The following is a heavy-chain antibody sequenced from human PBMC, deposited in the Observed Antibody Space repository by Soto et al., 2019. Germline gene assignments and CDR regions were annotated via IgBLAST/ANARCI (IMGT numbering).Heavy chain of an antibody. V-gene: IGHV4-59*08. CDR1: DGSLSPNY. CDR2: IYFAGTT. Sequence: QVQLQESGPALVKPSETLSLSCTVSDGSLSPNYWSWIRQPPGKGLEWIGYIYFAGTTTYNPSLQCRVSISLDTSNNEVSLKLTSVTAADTAVYFCARLGAYSQAMDSWGQGTLVTVSS. D-gene: IGHD3-16*01. J-gene: IGHJ1*01. CDR3: ARLGAYSQAMDS.